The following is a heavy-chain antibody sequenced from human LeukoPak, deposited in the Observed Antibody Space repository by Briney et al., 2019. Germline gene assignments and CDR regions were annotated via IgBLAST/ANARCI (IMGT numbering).Heavy chain of an antibody. CDR2: ISSGGDNI. CDR3: ARGYYDSGDYYQAFDS. CDR1: GFTFRSYE. Sequence: PGGCLRLSCAASGFTFRSYEMNWVRQAPGKGLEWISYISSGGDNIYYADSVKGRFTISRDNAKISVYLQMNSLRVEDSAIYYCARGYYDSGDYYQAFDSWGQGILVTASS. J-gene: IGHJ4*02. D-gene: IGHD3-22*01. V-gene: IGHV3-48*03.